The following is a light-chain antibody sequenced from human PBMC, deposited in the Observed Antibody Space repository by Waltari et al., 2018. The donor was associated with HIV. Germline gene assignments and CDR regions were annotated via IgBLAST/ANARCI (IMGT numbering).Light chain of an antibody. CDR1: SLGNYY. V-gene: IGLV3-19*01. CDR3: YSRDSSGDHR. J-gene: IGLJ2*01. Sequence: SSELTQDPAVSVALGQTVRITCQGDSLGNYYASWYQQKPGQAPILVSLGKNNRASGIPDRFSGSSSGSTSSLTITGAQAEDEADYYCYSRDSSGDHRFGGGTKLTVL. CDR2: GKN.